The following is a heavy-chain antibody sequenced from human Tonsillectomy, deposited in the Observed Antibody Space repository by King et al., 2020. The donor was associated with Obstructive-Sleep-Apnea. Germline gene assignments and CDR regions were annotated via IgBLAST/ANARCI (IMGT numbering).Heavy chain of an antibody. CDR2: IKSKTDGGTT. CDR3: TTELWFGELLFPY. D-gene: IGHD3-10*01. CDR1: GFTFSYAW. J-gene: IGHJ4*02. Sequence: VQLVESGGGLVKPGGSLRLSCAASGFTFSYAWMNWVRQAPGKGLEWVGRIKSKTDGGTTDYAAPVKDRFTISRDDPKNTLYLQMNSLKTEDIAVYYCTTELWFGELLFPYWGQGILVTVSS. V-gene: IGHV3-15*01.